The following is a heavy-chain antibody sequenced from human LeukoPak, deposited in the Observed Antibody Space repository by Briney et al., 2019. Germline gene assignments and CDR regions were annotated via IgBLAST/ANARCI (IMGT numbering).Heavy chain of an antibody. J-gene: IGHJ4*02. CDR2: INHSGST. CDR3: ARGQGTVTTH. V-gene: IGHV4-34*01. CDR1: GGSFSGYY. D-gene: IGHD4-17*01. Sequence: PSETLSLTCAIYGGSFSGYYWSWIRQPPGKGLEWIGEINHSGSTNYNPSLKSRVTISLDTSKNQFSLKLSSVTAADTAVYYCARGQGTVTTHWGQGTLVTVSS.